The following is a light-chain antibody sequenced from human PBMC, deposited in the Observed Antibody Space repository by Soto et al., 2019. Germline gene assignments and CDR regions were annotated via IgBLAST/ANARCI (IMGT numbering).Light chain of an antibody. Sequence: QSALTQPASVSGSPGQSITISCTGTSSDVGGFNYVSWYQHHPGKAPRLMIYDVSSRPSGVSNRFSGSKSGNTASLTFSGLQAEDEADYYCTSYTTGNTLVFGTGTKLTVL. CDR3: TSYTTGNTLV. CDR2: DVS. CDR1: SSDVGGFNY. V-gene: IGLV2-14*03. J-gene: IGLJ1*01.